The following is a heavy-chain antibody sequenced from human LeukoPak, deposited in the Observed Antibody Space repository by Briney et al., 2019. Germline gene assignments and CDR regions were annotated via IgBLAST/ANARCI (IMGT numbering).Heavy chain of an antibody. CDR2: INHSGST. CDR1: GGSFSGYY. D-gene: IGHD2-2*01. CDR3: ARQYCSSTSCSLYYFDY. Sequence: PETLSLTCAVYGGSFSGYYWSWIRQPPGKGLEWIGEINHSGSTNYNPSLKSRVTISVDTSKNQFSLKLSSVTAADTAVYYCARQYCSSTSCSLYYFDYWGQGTLVTVSS. V-gene: IGHV4-34*01. J-gene: IGHJ4*02.